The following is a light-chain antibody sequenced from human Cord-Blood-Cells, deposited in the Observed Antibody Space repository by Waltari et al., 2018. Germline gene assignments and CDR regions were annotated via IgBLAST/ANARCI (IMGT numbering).Light chain of an antibody. V-gene: IGLV3-1*01. CDR2: KDS. J-gene: IGLJ2*01. CDR1: KLGDKY. CDR3: QACDSSTVV. Sequence: SYELTQPPSVSVSPGQTASITCSGDKLGDKYACWYQQKPGHSPVLVIYKDSKRPSGIPERFSGSNSGNTATLTISGTQAMDEADYYCQACDSSTVVFGGGTKLTVL.